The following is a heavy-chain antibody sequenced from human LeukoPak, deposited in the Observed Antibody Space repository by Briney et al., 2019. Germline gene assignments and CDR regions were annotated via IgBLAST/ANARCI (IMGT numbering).Heavy chain of an antibody. CDR1: GGSFSGYY. Sequence: SETLSLTCAVYGGSFSGYYWSWIRQPPGKGLEWIGSIYHSGSTYYNPSLKSRVTISVDTSKNQFSLKLSSVTAADTAVYYCALDVYYYDSSGYLYAFDIWGQGTMVTVSS. V-gene: IGHV4-34*01. CDR2: IYHSGST. D-gene: IGHD3-22*01. CDR3: ALDVYYYDSSGYLYAFDI. J-gene: IGHJ3*02.